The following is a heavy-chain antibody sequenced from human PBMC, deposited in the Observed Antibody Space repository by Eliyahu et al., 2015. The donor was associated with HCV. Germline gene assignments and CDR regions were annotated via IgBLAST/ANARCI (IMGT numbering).Heavy chain of an antibody. CDR3: ARVTEPNYDFWSGYYLYAFDI. CDR1: GGSISSYY. V-gene: IGHV4-59*01. D-gene: IGHD3-3*01. J-gene: IGHJ3*02. CDR2: IFLRVGAP. Sequence: QVQLQESGPGLVKPSETLSLTCTVSGGSISSYYWSWIRQPPGKGLEWIGYIFLRVGAPTTTPLKSRVTISVDTSKNQFSLKLSSVTAADTAVYYCARVTEPNYDFWSGYYLYAFDIWGQGTMVTVSS.